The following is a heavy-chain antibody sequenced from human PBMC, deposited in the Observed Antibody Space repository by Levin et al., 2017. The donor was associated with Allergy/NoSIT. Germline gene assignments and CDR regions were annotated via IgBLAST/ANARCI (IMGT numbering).Heavy chain of an antibody. CDR2: INHSGST. Sequence: SSETLSLTCAVYGGSFSGYYWSWIRQPPGKGLEWIGEINHSGSTNYNPSLKSRVTISVDTSKNQFSLKLSSVTAADTAVYYCARPSRITMVRGVIWYFQHWGQGTLVTVSS. J-gene: IGHJ1*01. CDR1: GGSFSGYY. CDR3: ARPSRITMVRGVIWYFQH. V-gene: IGHV4-34*01. D-gene: IGHD3-10*01.